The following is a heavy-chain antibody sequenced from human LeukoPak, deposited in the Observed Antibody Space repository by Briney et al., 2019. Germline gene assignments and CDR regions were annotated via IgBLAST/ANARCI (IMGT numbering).Heavy chain of an antibody. J-gene: IGHJ4*02. CDR1: GFNFSSYW. Sequence: GGSLRLSCAASGFNFSSYWMHWVRQAPGKGLEWVSAISGSGGSTYYADSVKGRFTISRGNSKNTLYLQMNSLRAEDTAVYYCAKDGYDSSGYYYGDYWGQGTLVTVSS. D-gene: IGHD3-22*01. CDR2: ISGSGGST. CDR3: AKDGYDSSGYYYGDY. V-gene: IGHV3-23*01.